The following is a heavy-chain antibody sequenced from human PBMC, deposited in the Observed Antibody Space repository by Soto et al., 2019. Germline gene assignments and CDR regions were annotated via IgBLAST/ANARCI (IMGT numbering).Heavy chain of an antibody. CDR3: ARLLCLSTSCYTGSRHFFDY. J-gene: IGHJ4*02. D-gene: IGHD2-2*02. CDR2: IHSGDSNA. CDR1: GYSFSTYS. Sequence: GESLQISCKVSGYSFSTYSIGWVRQMPGKGLEWMGNIHSGDSNARYSPSFQGQVTISVDKSISTAYLQWNSLKASDTALYYCARLLCLSTSCYTGSRHFFDYWGQGALVTVSS. V-gene: IGHV5-51*01.